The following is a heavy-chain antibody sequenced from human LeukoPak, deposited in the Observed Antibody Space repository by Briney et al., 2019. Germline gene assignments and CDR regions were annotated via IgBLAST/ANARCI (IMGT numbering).Heavy chain of an antibody. V-gene: IGHV1-2*02. CDR3: APSKVGATTFDY. Sequence: ASVKVSCKASGYTFTGYYMHWVRQAPGQGLEWMGWINPNSGGTNYAQKFQGRVTMTRDTSISTAYMELSRLRSDDTAVYYCAPSKVGATTFDYWGQGTLVTVSS. CDR2: INPNSGGT. CDR1: GYTFTGYY. J-gene: IGHJ4*02. D-gene: IGHD1-26*01.